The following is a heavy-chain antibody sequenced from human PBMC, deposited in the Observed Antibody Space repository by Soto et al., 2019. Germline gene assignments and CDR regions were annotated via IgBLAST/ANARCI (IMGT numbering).Heavy chain of an antibody. CDR2: ISSSSSYI. V-gene: IGHV3-21*01. CDR3: ARDPVFSTPSPNWFDP. Sequence: NPGGSLRLSCAASGFTFSSYSMNWVRQAPGKGLEWVSSISSSSSYIYYADSVKGRFTISRDNAKNSLYLQMNSLRAEDTAVYYCARDPVFSTPSPNWFDPWGQGTLVTVSS. CDR1: GFTFSSYS. D-gene: IGHD3-3*02. J-gene: IGHJ5*02.